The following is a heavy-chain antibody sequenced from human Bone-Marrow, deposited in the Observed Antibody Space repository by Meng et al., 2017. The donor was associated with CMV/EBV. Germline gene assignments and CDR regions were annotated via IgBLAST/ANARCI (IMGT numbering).Heavy chain of an antibody. Sequence: ASVKVSCKASGYTFTSYAMHWVRQAPGQRLEWMGWSNAGNGNTKYSQEFQGRVTITRDTSASTAYMELSSLRSEDMAVYYCARDHGPAAISYYGMDVWGQGTTVTVSS. CDR3: ARDHGPAAISYYGMDV. CDR2: SNAGNGNT. J-gene: IGHJ6*02. V-gene: IGHV1-3*02. D-gene: IGHD2-2*01. CDR1: GYTFTSYA.